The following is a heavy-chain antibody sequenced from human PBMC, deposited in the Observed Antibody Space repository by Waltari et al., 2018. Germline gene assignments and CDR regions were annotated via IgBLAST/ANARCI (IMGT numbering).Heavy chain of an antibody. Sequence: EVQLLESGGRFVQPGRSLRLPCVASGFPFSRYSMTWVRQAPGRGLEWVGVINDDNYSTQYANSVKGRFTISRDNSKNTLYLQMNSLKGEDTALYYCAKGDWLDFWGQGTLVTVSS. CDR2: INDDNYST. CDR1: GFPFSRYS. V-gene: IGHV3-23*01. J-gene: IGHJ4*02. CDR3: AKGDWLDF. D-gene: IGHD3-9*01.